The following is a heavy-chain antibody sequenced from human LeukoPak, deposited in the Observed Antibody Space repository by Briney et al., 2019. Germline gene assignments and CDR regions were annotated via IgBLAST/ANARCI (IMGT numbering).Heavy chain of an antibody. CDR3: AAYCSSTSCYGDYYGMDV. CDR2: IIPIFGTA. D-gene: IGHD2-2*01. Sequence: SVKVSCKASGGTFSSYAISWVRQAPGQGLEWMGGIIPIFGTANYAQKFQGRVTITADESTSTAYMELSSLRSEGTAVYYCAAYCSSTSCYGDYYGMDVWGQGTTVTVSS. CDR1: GGTFSSYA. J-gene: IGHJ6*02. V-gene: IGHV1-69*01.